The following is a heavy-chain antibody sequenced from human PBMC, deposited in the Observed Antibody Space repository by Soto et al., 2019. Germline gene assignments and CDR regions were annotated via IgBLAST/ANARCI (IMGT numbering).Heavy chain of an antibody. CDR3: ARIRTPYSSSSPYGMDV. V-gene: IGHV2-5*02. CDR1: GFSLSTSGVG. CDR2: IYWDGDE. J-gene: IGHJ6*02. D-gene: IGHD6-13*01. Sequence: SGPTLVNPTQTLTLTCTFSGFSLSTSGVGVGWIRQPPGKALEWLALIYWDGDERYSPSLRTRLTISKDTSKNQVVLTMTNMDPVDTATYYCARIRTPYSSSSPYGMDVWGQGTTVTVSS.